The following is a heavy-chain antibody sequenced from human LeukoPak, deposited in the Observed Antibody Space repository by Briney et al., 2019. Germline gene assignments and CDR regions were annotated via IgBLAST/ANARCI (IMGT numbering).Heavy chain of an antibody. CDR2: IKQDGSEK. D-gene: IGHD5-24*01. Sequence: GGSLRLSCVGSGFTFSDYWMSWVRQAPGKGLEWVANIKQDGSEKDYVDALKGRFTISRDNAKNALYLQMNSLRAEDTAVYYCARWLELMRNFDWWGQGTLVTVSS. V-gene: IGHV3-7*01. J-gene: IGHJ4*02. CDR1: GFTFSDYW. CDR3: ARWLELMRNFDW.